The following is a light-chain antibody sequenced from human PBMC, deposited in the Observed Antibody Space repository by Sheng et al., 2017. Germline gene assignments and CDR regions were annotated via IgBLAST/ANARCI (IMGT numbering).Light chain of an antibody. CDR3: SSFTSTIPFV. J-gene: IGLJ1*01. Sequence: QSGLTQPASVSGSPGQSITISCTGTSSDVGAYNYVSWYQQHPGKAPKLIIYDVTYRPSGVSNRFSGSKSGNTASLTISGLQAADETDYYCSSFTSTIPFVFGTGTKVTVL. CDR1: SSDVGAYNY. CDR2: DVT. V-gene: IGLV2-14*03.